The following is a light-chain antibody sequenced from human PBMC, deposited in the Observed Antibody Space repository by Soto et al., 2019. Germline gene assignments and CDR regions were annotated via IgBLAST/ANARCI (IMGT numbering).Light chain of an antibody. CDR1: QSVANNF. CDR2: DAF. CDR3: QRYANSRT. Sequence: EIVLTQSPGTLSLSPGERVTLSCRASQSVANNFLAWYQQKPGQAPRLLIYDAFSRVTGIPDRFSGSGSGTDFTLTISRLEPEDFAVYYCQRYANSRTFGQGTRVEIK. J-gene: IGKJ1*01. V-gene: IGKV3-20*01.